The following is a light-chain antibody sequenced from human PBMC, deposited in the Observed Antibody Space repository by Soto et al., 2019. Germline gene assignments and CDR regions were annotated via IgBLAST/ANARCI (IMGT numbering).Light chain of an antibody. V-gene: IGLV2-14*01. Sequence: QSVLTQPASVSGSPGQSITISCTGTSSDVGGYNYVSWYQQHPGKAPKLMIYDVSNRPSGVSNRFSGSKSGNTASLTISGLQAEYEADYYCSSYTSSSTYVFGTGTKSPS. CDR1: SSDVGGYNY. J-gene: IGLJ1*01. CDR3: SSYTSSSTYV. CDR2: DVS.